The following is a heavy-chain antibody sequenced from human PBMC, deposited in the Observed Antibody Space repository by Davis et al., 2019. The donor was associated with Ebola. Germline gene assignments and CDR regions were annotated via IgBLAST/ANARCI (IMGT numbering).Heavy chain of an antibody. D-gene: IGHD1-7*01. CDR1: GGSISSYY. Sequence: SETLSLTCTVSGGSISSYYWSWIRQPPGKGLEWIGYIYYSGSTNYNPSLKSRVTISVDTSKNQFSLKLSSVTAADTAVYYCAREISIKITGTKYYYYGMDVWGQGTTVTVSS. CDR3: AREISIKITGTKYYYYGMDV. J-gene: IGHJ6*02. CDR2: IYYSGST. V-gene: IGHV4-59*12.